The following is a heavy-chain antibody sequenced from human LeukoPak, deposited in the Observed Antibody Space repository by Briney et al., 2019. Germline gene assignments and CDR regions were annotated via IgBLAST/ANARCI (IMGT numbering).Heavy chain of an antibody. V-gene: IGHV3-11*04. CDR3: ERGGLWYQLLSFNWFDP. J-gene: IGHJ5*02. Sequence: PGGSLRLSCAASGFTFSDYYMSWIRQAPGKGLEWVSYISSSGSTIYYADSVKGRFTISRDNAKNSLYLQMNSLRAEDTAVYYCERGGLWYQLLSFNWFDPWGQGTLVTVSS. CDR1: GFTFSDYY. CDR2: ISSSGSTI. D-gene: IGHD2-2*01.